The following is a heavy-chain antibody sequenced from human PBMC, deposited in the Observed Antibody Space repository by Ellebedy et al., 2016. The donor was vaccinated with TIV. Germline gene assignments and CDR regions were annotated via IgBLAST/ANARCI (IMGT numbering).Heavy chain of an antibody. J-gene: IGHJ6*02. V-gene: IGHV3-74*01. CDR3: ASGAYFGNNMDV. D-gene: IGHD2-21*01. Sequence: DSVKGRFTISRDNAKNTLYLQMSSLRAEDTAVYYCASGAYFGNNMDVWGQGTTVTVSS.